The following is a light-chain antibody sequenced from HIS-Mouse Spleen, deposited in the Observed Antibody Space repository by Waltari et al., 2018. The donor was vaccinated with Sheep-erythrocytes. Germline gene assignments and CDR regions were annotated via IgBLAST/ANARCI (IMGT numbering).Light chain of an antibody. CDR3: SSYAGSNNWV. V-gene: IGLV2-8*01. CDR2: EVS. Sequence: QSALTQPPSPSVSPGQSVTISCTGTSSDVGGYNYVPWYQQHPGKAPKLMIYEVSRRPSGVPDRFSGSKSGNTASLTVSGLQAEDEADYYCSSYAGSNNWVFGGGTKLTVL. J-gene: IGLJ3*02. CDR1: SSDVGGYNY.